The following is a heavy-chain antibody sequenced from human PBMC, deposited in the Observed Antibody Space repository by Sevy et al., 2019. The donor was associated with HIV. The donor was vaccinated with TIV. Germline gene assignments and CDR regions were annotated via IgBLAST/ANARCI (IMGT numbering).Heavy chain of an antibody. J-gene: IGHJ6*02. V-gene: IGHV1-8*01. CDR2: MNPDSGKR. D-gene: IGHD3-3*02. CDR3: ARADLDSITFFYYYGMDV. CDR1: GYTFTSYD. Sequence: ASVKVSCKTSGYTFTSYDINWVRHATGQGLEWMGWMNPDSGKRGYAQKFQGRVTMTTNTSISTAYMELRSLRSEDSVVYYCARADLDSITFFYYYGMDVWGQGTTVTVSS.